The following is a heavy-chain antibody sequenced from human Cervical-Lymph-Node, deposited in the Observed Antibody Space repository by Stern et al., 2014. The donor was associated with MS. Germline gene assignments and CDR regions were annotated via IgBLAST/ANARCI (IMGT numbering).Heavy chain of an antibody. CDR2: IHESGST. V-gene: IGHV4-61*02. CDR1: GGSISSSGYY. J-gene: IGHJ5*02. Sequence: QVQLVQSGPGLVKPSQTLSLTCTVSGGSISSSGYYWSWIRQPADKGLEWIGRIHESGSTYYNPSLKSRVTISMDTAKHQFSLKLPSVTAADTAVYYCATTRWDLFTWNWFDPWGQGTLVTVSS. CDR3: ATTRWDLFTWNWFDP. D-gene: IGHD1-26*01.